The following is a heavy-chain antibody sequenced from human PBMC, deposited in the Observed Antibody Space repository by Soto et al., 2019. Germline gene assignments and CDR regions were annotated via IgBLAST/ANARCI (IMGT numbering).Heavy chain of an antibody. CDR2: IFYSGST. J-gene: IGHJ4*02. Sequence: SETLSLTCTVSGGSISSGDYYWSWIRQPPGKGLEWIGYIFYSGSTYYNPSLKSRVTTSVDTSKNQFSLKLSSVTAADTAVYYCARNRVTQSDYWGQGTLVTVSS. CDR3: ARNRVTQSDY. D-gene: IGHD2-21*02. V-gene: IGHV4-30-4*01. CDR1: GGSISSGDYY.